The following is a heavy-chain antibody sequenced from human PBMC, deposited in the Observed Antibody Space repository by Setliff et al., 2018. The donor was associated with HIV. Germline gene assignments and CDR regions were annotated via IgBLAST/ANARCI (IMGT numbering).Heavy chain of an antibody. V-gene: IGHV1-18*04. CDR3: GRGIYGDY. CDR2: ISTSNGNT. CDR1: GYSFSDYG. Sequence: GASVKVSCKTSGYSFSDYGINWVRQAPGQGLEWVGWISTSNGNTHYAEKLQGRVTLTTDTSTNTVFLDLRSLTSDDTAVYFCGRGIYGDYWAQGTLVTVSS. J-gene: IGHJ4*02. D-gene: IGHD4-17*01.